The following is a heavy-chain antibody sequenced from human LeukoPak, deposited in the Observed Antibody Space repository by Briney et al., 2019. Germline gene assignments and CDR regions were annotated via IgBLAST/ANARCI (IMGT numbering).Heavy chain of an antibody. V-gene: IGHV1-8*01. CDR3: ARGPGAAAVRYYYYGMDV. D-gene: IGHD6-13*01. J-gene: IGHJ6*02. Sequence: GASVKVSCKASGYTFTSYDINWVRQATGQGLEWMGWMNPNSGNTGYAQKFQGRVTMTRNTSISTAYVELSSLRSEDTAVYYCARGPGAAAVRYYYYGMDVWGQGTTVTVSS. CDR2: MNPNSGNT. CDR1: GYTFTSYD.